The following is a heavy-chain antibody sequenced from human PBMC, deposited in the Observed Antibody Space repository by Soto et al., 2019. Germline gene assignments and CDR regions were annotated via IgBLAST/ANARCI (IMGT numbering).Heavy chain of an antibody. CDR2: ISYDGSNK. J-gene: IGHJ4*02. D-gene: IGHD3-3*01. V-gene: IGHV3-30-3*01. CDR3: ARDTDNTDFWSGYGDY. CDR1: GFTFSSYA. Sequence: GGSLRLSCAASGFTFSSYAMHWVRQAPGKGLEWVAVISYDGSNKYYAGSVKGRFTISRDNSKNTLYLQMNSLRAEDTAVYYCARDTDNTDFWSGYGDYWGQGTLVTVSS.